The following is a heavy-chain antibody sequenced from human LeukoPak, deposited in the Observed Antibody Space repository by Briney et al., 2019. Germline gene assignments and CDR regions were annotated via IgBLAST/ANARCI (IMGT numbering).Heavy chain of an antibody. CDR3: ASRPQGPYCSGGTCYDYYYGMDV. J-gene: IGHJ6*02. D-gene: IGHD2-15*01. Sequence: SETLSLTCAVYGGSFSGYYWSWIRQPPGKGLEWIGEINHRGSTNYNPSLKSRVTIPVDTSKNQFSLKLSSVTAADTAVYYCASRPQGPYCSGGTCYDYYYGMDVWGQGTTVTVSS. CDR2: INHRGST. V-gene: IGHV4-34*01. CDR1: GGSFSGYY.